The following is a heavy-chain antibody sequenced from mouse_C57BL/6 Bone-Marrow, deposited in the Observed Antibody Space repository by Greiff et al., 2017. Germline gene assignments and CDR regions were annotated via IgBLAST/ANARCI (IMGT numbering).Heavy chain of an antibody. CDR1: GYTFTDYN. CDR3: ARRWGSPEIYYYGNYYFDY. V-gene: IGHV1-18*01. CDR2: INPNNGGT. D-gene: IGHD1-1*01. J-gene: IGHJ2*01. Sequence: VQLQQSGPELVKPGASVKIPCKASGYTFTDYNMDWVKQSHGKSLEWIGDINPNNGGTIYNQKFKGKATLTVDKSSSTAYMELRSLTSEDTAVYYCARRWGSPEIYYYGNYYFDYWGQGTTLTVSS.